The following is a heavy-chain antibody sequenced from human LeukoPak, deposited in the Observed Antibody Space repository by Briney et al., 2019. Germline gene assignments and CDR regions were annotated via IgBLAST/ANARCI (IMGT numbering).Heavy chain of an antibody. J-gene: IGHJ4*02. D-gene: IGHD3-10*01. Sequence: PGASLRLSCAASGFTFSSYAMSWVRQAPGKGLEWVSLISGSGGSTDFADSVKGRFTISRDNSNNTVYLQMNSLRAEDTAVYYCAKSLGRAYGSGSSNPPFDYWGQGTLVTVSS. CDR2: ISGSGGST. CDR3: AKSLGRAYGSGSSNPPFDY. V-gene: IGHV3-23*01. CDR1: GFTFSSYA.